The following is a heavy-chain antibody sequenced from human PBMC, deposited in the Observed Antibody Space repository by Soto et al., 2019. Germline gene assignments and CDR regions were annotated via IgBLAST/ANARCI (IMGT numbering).Heavy chain of an antibody. Sequence: GGSLRLSCAASGFTFSSYSMNWVRQAPGKGLEWVSSISSSSSYIYCADSVKGRFTISRDNAKNSLYLQMNSLRAEDTAVYYCAKDKSATFAYFDYWGQGTLVTVSS. D-gene: IGHD3-10*02. CDR3: AKDKSATFAYFDY. J-gene: IGHJ4*02. V-gene: IGHV3-21*01. CDR1: GFTFSSYS. CDR2: ISSSSSYI.